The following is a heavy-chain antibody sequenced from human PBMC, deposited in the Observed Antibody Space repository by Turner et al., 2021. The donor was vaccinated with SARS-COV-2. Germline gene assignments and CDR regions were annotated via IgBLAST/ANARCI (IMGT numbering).Heavy chain of an antibody. J-gene: IGHJ6*03. CDR1: GTFSSYS. Sequence: GTFSSYSISWVRQAPGQGLEWMGRIIPILVSASYAQKFQGRVTITAETSTSTAYMELSSLRSEDTAVYYCARSGYCSSSSCYGYYYYMDVWGKGTTVTVSS. D-gene: IGHD2-2*01. CDR3: ARSGYCSSSSCYGYYYYMDV. CDR2: IIPILVSA. V-gene: IGHV1-69*08.